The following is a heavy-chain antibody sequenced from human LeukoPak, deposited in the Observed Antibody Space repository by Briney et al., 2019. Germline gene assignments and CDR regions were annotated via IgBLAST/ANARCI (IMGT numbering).Heavy chain of an antibody. J-gene: IGHJ4*02. CDR1: GGSFSGYY. D-gene: IGHD3-9*01. V-gene: IGHV4-34*01. Sequence: SETLTLTCAVYGGSFSGYYWSWIRQPPGKGLEWIGEINHSGSTNYNPSLKSRVTISVDTSKNQFSLKLSSVTAADTAVYYCARFDATDYWGQGTLATVSS. CDR3: ARFDATDY. CDR2: INHSGST.